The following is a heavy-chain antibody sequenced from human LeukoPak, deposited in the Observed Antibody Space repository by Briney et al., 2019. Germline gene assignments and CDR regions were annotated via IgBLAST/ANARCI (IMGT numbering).Heavy chain of an antibody. CDR1: GFTFSSYG. D-gene: IGHD2-15*01. CDR3: AKEGGAPYCSGGSCYGGGFDY. V-gene: IGHV3-30*18. Sequence: PGRSLRPSCAASGFTFSSYGMHWVRQAPGKGLEWVAVISYDGSNKYYADSVKGRFTISRDNSKNTLYPQMNSLRAEDTAVYYCAKEGGAPYCSGGSCYGGGFDYWGQGTLVTVSS. J-gene: IGHJ4*02. CDR2: ISYDGSNK.